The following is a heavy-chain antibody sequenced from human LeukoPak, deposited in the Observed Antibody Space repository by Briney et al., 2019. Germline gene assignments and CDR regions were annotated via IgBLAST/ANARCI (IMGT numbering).Heavy chain of an antibody. CDR1: GFTFSSYS. D-gene: IGHD3-22*01. Sequence: AGGSLRLSCAASGFTFSSYSMNWVRQAPGKGLEWVSSISSSSSYIYYADSVKGRFTISRDNAKNSLYLQMNSLRAEDTAVYYCARDRRHYDSSGYLYYYYYMDVWGKGTTVTISS. J-gene: IGHJ6*03. CDR3: ARDRRHYDSSGYLYYYYYMDV. V-gene: IGHV3-21*06. CDR2: ISSSSSYI.